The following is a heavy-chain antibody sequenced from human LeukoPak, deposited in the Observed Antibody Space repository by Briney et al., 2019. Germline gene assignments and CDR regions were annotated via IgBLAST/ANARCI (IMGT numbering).Heavy chain of an antibody. D-gene: IGHD3-22*01. CDR2: IRVYNGNT. Sequence: ASVKVSCKASGYTFTSYDINWVRQAPGQGLEWMGWIRVYNGNTNYAQKLQGRVTMTTDTSTSTAYMELRSLRSDDTAVYYCARGPGGRSGYYPLEDYYYYYYMDVWGKGTTVTVSS. V-gene: IGHV1-18*01. CDR1: GYTFTSYD. J-gene: IGHJ6*03. CDR3: ARGPGGRSGYYPLEDYYYYYYMDV.